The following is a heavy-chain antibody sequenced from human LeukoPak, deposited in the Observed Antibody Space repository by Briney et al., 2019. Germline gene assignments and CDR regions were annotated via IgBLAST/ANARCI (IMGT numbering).Heavy chain of an antibody. J-gene: IGHJ3*02. CDR1: GGSISSSSYY. D-gene: IGHD1-1*01. CDR2: IYYSGSA. Sequence: PSETLSLTCTVSGGSISSSSYYWGWIRQPPGNGLEWIGSIYYSGSANYNPSLKSRVTISVDTSKNQFSLKLSSVTAADTAVYYCARATKRQLLGAFDIWGQGTMVTVSS. CDR3: ARATKRQLLGAFDI. V-gene: IGHV4-39*07.